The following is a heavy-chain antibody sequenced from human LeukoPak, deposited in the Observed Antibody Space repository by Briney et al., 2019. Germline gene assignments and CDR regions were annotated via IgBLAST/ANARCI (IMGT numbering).Heavy chain of an antibody. CDR3: ATLSRFAYSSSREDYFDY. D-gene: IGHD6-6*01. V-gene: IGHV1-2*02. J-gene: IGHJ4*02. CDR2: INPNSGGT. CDR1: GYTFTGYY. Sequence: ASVKVSCKASGYTFTGYYMSWVRQAPGQGLEWMGWINPNSGGTNYAQKFQGRVTMTRNTSISTAYMELSRLRSDDTAVYYCATLSRFAYSSSREDYFDYWGQGTLVTVSS.